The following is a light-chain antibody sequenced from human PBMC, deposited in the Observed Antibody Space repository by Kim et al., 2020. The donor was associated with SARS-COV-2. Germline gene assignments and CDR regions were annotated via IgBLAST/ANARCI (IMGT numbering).Light chain of an antibody. Sequence: VALGQTVSITCQGDSRRSYYATWYQQKPGQAPILVIYGKNNRPSGIPDRFSGSSSGNTASLTITGTQAGDEADYYGNSRDSNDNVVFGGGTQLTVL. CDR1: SRRSYY. CDR2: GKN. CDR3: NSRDSNDNVV. V-gene: IGLV3-19*01. J-gene: IGLJ2*01.